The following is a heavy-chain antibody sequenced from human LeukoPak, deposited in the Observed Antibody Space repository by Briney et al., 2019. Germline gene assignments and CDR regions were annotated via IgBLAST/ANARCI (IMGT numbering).Heavy chain of an antibody. J-gene: IGHJ4*02. CDR3: ARRSRWRDSGSYFPDY. CDR2: IYYSGST. V-gene: IGHV4-39*01. D-gene: IGHD1-26*01. CDR1: GGSISSSSYY. Sequence: SETLSLTCTVSGGSISSSSYYWGWIRQPPGKGLEWIGSIYYSGSTYYNPSLKSRVTISVDTSKNQFSLKLSSVTAADTAVYYRARRSRWRDSGSYFPDYWGQGTLVTVSS.